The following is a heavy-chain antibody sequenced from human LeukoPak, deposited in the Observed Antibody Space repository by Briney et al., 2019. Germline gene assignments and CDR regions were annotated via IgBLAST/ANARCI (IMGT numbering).Heavy chain of an antibody. CDR1: GFTFSSYA. D-gene: IGHD6-13*01. V-gene: IGHV3-23*01. J-gene: IGHJ4*02. CDR3: ASSSWQRNY. Sequence: GGSLRLSCAASGFTFSSYAMGWVRQAPGKGLEWASAISGSGGSTYYADSVKGRFTISRDNSKNTLYLQMNSLRAEDTAVYYCASSSWQRNYWGQGTLVTVSS. CDR2: ISGSGGST.